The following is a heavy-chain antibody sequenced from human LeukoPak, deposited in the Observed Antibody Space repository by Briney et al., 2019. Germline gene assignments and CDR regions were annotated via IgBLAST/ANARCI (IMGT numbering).Heavy chain of an antibody. CDR2: IVVGSGNT. J-gene: IGHJ6*03. CDR3: AADGASHYYYYYMDV. V-gene: IGHV1-58*01. Sequence: GTSVKVSCKASGFTFTSSAVQWVRQARGQRLEWIGWIVVGSGNTNYAQKFQERVTITRDMSTSTAYMELSSLRSEDTAVYYCAADGASHYYYYYMDVWGKGTTVTVSS. CDR1: GFTFTSSA. D-gene: IGHD4/OR15-4a*01.